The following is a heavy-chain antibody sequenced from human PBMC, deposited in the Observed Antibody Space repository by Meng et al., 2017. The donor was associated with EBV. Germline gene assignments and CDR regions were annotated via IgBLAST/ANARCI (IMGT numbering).Heavy chain of an antibody. Sequence: QLQLRESGPGQVKPSEXLSLTCTCSGDSISSFYYWGWLRQPPGRGLEWIGSVHYTGSTYYSPSLKSRVTVSVDTSKNQFSLRLTSVTAADTAVYYCARPFPSWQSPRLDPFGAWGQGTLVTVSS. CDR2: VHYTGST. V-gene: IGHV4-39*01. J-gene: IGHJ5*02. D-gene: IGHD6-19*01. CDR1: GDSISSFYY. CDR3: ARPFPSWQSPRLDPFGA.